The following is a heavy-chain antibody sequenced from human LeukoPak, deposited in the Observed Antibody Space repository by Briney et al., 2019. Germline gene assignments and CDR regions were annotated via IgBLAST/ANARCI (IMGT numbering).Heavy chain of an antibody. CDR3: ARDLTKVVNSYGMDV. Sequence: ASVKVSCKASGYTFTSYYMHWVRQAPGQGLEWMGIINPSGGSTSYAQKFQGRVTMTRDTSTSTVYMELSSLRSEDTAVYYCARDLTKVVNSYGMDVWGQGTTVTVSS. V-gene: IGHV1-46*01. CDR1: GYTFTSYY. CDR2: INPSGGST. D-gene: IGHD4-23*01. J-gene: IGHJ6*02.